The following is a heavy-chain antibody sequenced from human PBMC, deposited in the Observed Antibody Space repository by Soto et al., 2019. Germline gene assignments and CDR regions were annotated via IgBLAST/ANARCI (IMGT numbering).Heavy chain of an antibody. D-gene: IGHD2-15*01. J-gene: IGHJ5*02. CDR2: IWYDGSNK. CDR3: ARDQQGGCSGGSCRRWFDP. Sequence: QVQLVESGGGVVQPGRSLRLSCAASGFTFSSYGMHWVRQAPVKGLEWVADIWYDGSNKYYADSVNGRFTISRDNSKNSLYLQMNSLRAEDASVYYCARDQQGGCSGGSCRRWFDPWGQGTLVTVSS. V-gene: IGHV3-33*01. CDR1: GFTFSSYG.